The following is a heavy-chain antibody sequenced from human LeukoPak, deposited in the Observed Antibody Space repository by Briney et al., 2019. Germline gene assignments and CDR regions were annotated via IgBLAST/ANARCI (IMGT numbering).Heavy chain of an antibody. CDR1: GYTFTGYY. J-gene: IGHJ3*02. Sequence: ASVKVSCKASGYTFTGYYMHWVRQAPGQGLEWMGWINPNSGGTNYAQKFQGRVTMTRDTSISTAYMELSRLRSDDTAVYYCARDRGYCSGGSCYEDAFDIWGQGTMVTVSS. CDR3: ARDRGYCSGGSCYEDAFDI. CDR2: INPNSGGT. D-gene: IGHD2-15*01. V-gene: IGHV1-2*02.